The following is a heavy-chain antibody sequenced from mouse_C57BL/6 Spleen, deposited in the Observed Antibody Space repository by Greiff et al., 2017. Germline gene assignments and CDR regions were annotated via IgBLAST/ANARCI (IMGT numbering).Heavy chain of an antibody. CDR2: ISDGGSYT. J-gene: IGHJ2*01. CDR1: GFTFSSYA. Sequence: EVQRVESGGGLVKPGGSLKLSCAASGFTFSSYAMSWVRQTPEKRLEWVGTISDGGSYTYYTDNVKGRFTISRDNAKNNMYLQMSPLKSEDTAMYYCARRLTGVYYFDYWGQGTTLTVSS. CDR3: ARRLTGVYYFDY. V-gene: IGHV5-4*01. D-gene: IGHD4-1*01.